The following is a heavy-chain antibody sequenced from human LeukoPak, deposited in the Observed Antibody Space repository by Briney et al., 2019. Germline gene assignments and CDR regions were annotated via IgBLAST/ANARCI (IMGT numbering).Heavy chain of an antibody. CDR3: ARTSSSSWYVP. CDR2: INHCGST. D-gene: IGHD6-13*01. V-gene: IGHV4-34*01. CDR1: GGSFSGYY. J-gene: IGHJ5*02. Sequence: PSETLSLTCAVYGGSFSGYYWSWIRQPPGKGLEWSGEINHCGSTNYNPSLKSRVTISVDTSKNQFSLKLSSVTAADTAVYYCARTSSSSWYVPWGQGTLVTVS.